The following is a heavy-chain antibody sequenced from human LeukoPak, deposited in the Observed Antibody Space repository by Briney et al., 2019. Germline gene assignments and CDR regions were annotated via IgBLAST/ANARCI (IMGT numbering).Heavy chain of an antibody. Sequence: NASETLSLTCTVSGSSISSYHWSWIRQPPGKGLEWIGYISYSGSTTYNPSLKSRVTMSVDTSKNQFSLKLISVTAADTALYYCARGTTVTTYSDYWGQGTLVTVSS. D-gene: IGHD4-17*01. CDR3: ARGTTVTTYSDY. V-gene: IGHV4-59*01. CDR1: GSSISSYH. J-gene: IGHJ4*02. CDR2: ISYSGST.